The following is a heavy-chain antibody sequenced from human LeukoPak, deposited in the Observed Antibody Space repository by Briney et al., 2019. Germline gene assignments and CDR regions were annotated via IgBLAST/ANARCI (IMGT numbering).Heavy chain of an antibody. V-gene: IGHV4-59*01. CDR2: FYYSGST. J-gene: IGHJ4*02. Sequence: SETLSLTCTVSGGSITTYYWNWIRQPPGKGLEWIGYFYYSGSTNYNPSLKSRVTISVDTSKNQFSLKLSSVTAADTAVYYCASTGYSSGWYENWGQGTLVTVSS. CDR1: GGSITTYY. CDR3: ASTGYSSGWYEN. D-gene: IGHD6-19*01.